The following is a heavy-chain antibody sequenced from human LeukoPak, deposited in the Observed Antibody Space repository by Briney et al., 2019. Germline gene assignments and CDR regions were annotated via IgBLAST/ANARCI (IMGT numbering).Heavy chain of an antibody. J-gene: IGHJ4*02. Sequence: GGSLRLSCAASGFTFSSYAMHWVRQAPGKGLEWVAVISYDGSNKYYADSVKGRFTISRDNAKNSLYLQMNSLRAEDTALYYCAKDTLYIAALSDWGQGTLVTVSS. CDR1: GFTFSSYA. CDR2: ISYDGSNK. CDR3: AKDTLYIAALSD. V-gene: IGHV3-30-3*01. D-gene: IGHD6-6*01.